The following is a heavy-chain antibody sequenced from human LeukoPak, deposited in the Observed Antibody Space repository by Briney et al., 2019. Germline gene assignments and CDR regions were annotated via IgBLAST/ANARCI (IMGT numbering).Heavy chain of an antibody. J-gene: IGHJ3*02. CDR2: IWYDGSNK. Sequence: PGGSLRLSCAAYGFTFSSYGMHWVRQATGKGLEWVAVIWYDGSNKYYADSEKGRFTISRDNSKNTLYLQMNSLRAEDTAVYYCAKDSDYGDYGGAFDIWGQGTMVTVSS. V-gene: IGHV3-33*06. D-gene: IGHD4-17*01. CDR3: AKDSDYGDYGGAFDI. CDR1: GFTFSSYG.